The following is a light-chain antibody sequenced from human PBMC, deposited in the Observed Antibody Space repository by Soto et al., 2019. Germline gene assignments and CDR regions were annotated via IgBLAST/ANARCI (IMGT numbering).Light chain of an antibody. CDR1: SSDVGGYNF. V-gene: IGLV2-14*01. J-gene: IGLJ1*01. CDR2: EVS. Sequence: QSALTQPASLSGSPGQSITISCTGTSSDVGGYNFVSWYQHHPGKAPKLMIYEVSSRPSGVSNRFYGSKSGNTASLTISGLQAEDESDYYCTSYTSSSTLLFGTGTKVTVL. CDR3: TSYTSSSTLL.